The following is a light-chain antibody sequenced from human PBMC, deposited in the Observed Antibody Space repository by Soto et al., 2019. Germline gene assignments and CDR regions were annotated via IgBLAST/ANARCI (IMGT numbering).Light chain of an antibody. J-gene: IGKJ5*01. CDR2: DAT. CDR1: QGITSY. Sequence: DIQMTQSPSSLSASIGDRVILTCRASQGITSYLNWYQVKTGKAPKLLIYDATRLESGVPSRFSGSGFGTDFTLTITNLQPEDFATYYCQQSFDLPPVTFGQGTRLDIK. V-gene: IGKV1-39*01. CDR3: QQSFDLPPVT.